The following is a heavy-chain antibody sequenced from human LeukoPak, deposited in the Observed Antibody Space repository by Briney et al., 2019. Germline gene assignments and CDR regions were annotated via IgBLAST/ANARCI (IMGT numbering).Heavy chain of an antibody. CDR2: ISGSGGSP. Sequence: PGGSLRLSCAASGFTFSTYAMSWVRQAPGKGLEWVSGISGSGGSPYYTDSVKGRFTISRDNSKTTLYLQMDSLRAEDTAVYFCAKKGEDRISPSFFFDSWGQGTLVTVSS. V-gene: IGHV3-23*01. CDR1: GFTFSTYA. CDR3: AKKGEDRISPSFFFDS. J-gene: IGHJ4*02. D-gene: IGHD2-15*01.